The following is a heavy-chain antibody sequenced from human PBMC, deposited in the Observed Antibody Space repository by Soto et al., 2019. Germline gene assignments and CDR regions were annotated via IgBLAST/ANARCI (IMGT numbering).Heavy chain of an antibody. Sequence: GGSLRLSCTASGFTFGDYAMSWFRQAPGKGLEWVGFIRSKAYGGTTEYAASVKGRFTISRDDSKSIAYLQMNSLKTEDTAVYYCTRGKRGKTPTSLQYYDFWSGKYYYYMDVWGKGTTVTVSS. D-gene: IGHD3-3*01. CDR1: GFTFGDYA. CDR2: IRSKAYGGTT. J-gene: IGHJ6*03. CDR3: TRGKRGKTPTSLQYYDFWSGKYYYYMDV. V-gene: IGHV3-49*03.